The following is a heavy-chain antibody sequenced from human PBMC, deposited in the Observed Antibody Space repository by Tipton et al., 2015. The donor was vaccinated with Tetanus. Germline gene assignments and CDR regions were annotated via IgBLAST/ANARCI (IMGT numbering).Heavy chain of an antibody. CDR3: ANPRDQERRPY. CDR2: ISGSGGST. CDR1: GFTFSSYA. D-gene: IGHD1-1*01. V-gene: IGHV3-23*01. J-gene: IGHJ4*02. Sequence: LSLTCAASGFTFSSYAMSWVRQAPGQGLEWVSAISGSGGSTYYADSVKGRFTISRDNSKNTLYLQMNSLRAEDTAVYYCANPRDQERRPYWGQGTLVTVSS.